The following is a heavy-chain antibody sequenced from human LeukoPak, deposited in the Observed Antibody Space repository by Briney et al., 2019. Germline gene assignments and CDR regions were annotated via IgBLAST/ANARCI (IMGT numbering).Heavy chain of an antibody. J-gene: IGHJ3*02. V-gene: IGHV4-39*07. Sequence: SETLSLTCTVSGGSISSSSYYWGWIRQPPGKGLEWIGSIYYSGSTYYNSSLKSRITISVDMSKSQFSLKLRSVTAADTAVYYCASGNYYDSSGSDAFDIWGQGTMVTVSS. CDR1: GGSISSSSYY. CDR3: ASGNYYDSSGSDAFDI. D-gene: IGHD3-22*01. CDR2: IYYSGST.